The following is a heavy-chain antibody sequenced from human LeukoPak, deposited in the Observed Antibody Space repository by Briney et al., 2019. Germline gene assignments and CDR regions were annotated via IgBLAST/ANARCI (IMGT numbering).Heavy chain of an antibody. Sequence: ASVKVSCKVSGYTLTELSMHWVRQAPGKGLEWMGGFDPEDGETIYAQKFQGRVTMTEDTSTDTAYMELSSLRSEDTAVYYCATGNYYGSGREAFDIWVQGTMVTVSS. V-gene: IGHV1-24*01. J-gene: IGHJ3*02. CDR2: FDPEDGET. D-gene: IGHD3-10*01. CDR3: ATGNYYGSGREAFDI. CDR1: GYTLTELS.